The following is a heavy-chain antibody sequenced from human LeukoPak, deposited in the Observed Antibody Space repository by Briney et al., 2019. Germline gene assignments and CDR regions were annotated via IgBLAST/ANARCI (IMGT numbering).Heavy chain of an antibody. V-gene: IGHV3-23*01. CDR3: AKGIYYMDV. CDR2: IFGDGGTR. CDR1: GFPFSSHG. Sequence: GGTLRLSCAGSGFPFSSHGMSWVRQAPGKGLEWVSSIFGDGGTRYYGDSVKGRFTISRDNSKNTAYLQMNRLRDEDTAVYYCAKGIYYMDVWGKGTTVTVS. J-gene: IGHJ6*03.